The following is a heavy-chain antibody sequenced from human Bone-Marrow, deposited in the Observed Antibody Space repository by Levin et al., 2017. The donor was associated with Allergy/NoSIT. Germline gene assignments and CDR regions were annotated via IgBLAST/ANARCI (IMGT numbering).Heavy chain of an antibody. V-gene: IGHV3-49*03. CDR1: GFTFGDYA. D-gene: IGHD6-19*01. CDR3: TRRRQWLVEFFDY. Sequence: PGGSLRLSCTASGFTFGDYAMSWFRQAPGKGLEWVGFIRSKAYGGTTEYAASVKGRFTISRDDSKSIAYLQMNSLKTEDTAVYYCTRRRQWLVEFFDYWGQGTLVTVSS. J-gene: IGHJ4*02. CDR2: IRSKAYGGTT.